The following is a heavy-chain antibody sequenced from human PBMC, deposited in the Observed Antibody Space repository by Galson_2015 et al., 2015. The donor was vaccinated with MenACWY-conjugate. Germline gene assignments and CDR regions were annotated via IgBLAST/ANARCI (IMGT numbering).Heavy chain of an antibody. CDR1: GGSISSYY. CDR3: ARGGYSSQALGY. Sequence: ETLSLTCTASGGSISSYYWSWIRQPPGQGLEWIGYIYYSGSTNYNPSLKSRVTISVDTSKNQFSLKLSSVTAADTAVYYCARGGYSSQALGYWGQGTLVTVSS. CDR2: IYYSGST. D-gene: IGHD5-18*01. J-gene: IGHJ4*02. V-gene: IGHV4-59*01.